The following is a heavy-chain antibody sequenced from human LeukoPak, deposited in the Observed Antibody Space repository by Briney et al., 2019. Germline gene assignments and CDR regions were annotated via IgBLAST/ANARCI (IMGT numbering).Heavy chain of an antibody. CDR3: ARGRSWPWSGYYIY. CDR2: MNPNSGNT. CDR1: GYAFTSYD. J-gene: IGHJ4*02. Sequence: ASVKVSCKASGYAFTSYDINWVRQATGQGLEWMGWMNPNSGNTGYAQKFQGRVTMTRNTSISTAYMELSSLRSEDTAVYYCARGRSWPWSGYYIYWGQGTLVTVSS. V-gene: IGHV1-8*01. D-gene: IGHD3-3*01.